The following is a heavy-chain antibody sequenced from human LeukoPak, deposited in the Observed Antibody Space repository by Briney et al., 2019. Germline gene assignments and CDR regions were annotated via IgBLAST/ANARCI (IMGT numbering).Heavy chain of an antibody. CDR2: INHSGST. CDR3: ARGENYMDV. J-gene: IGHJ6*03. Sequence: PSETLSLTCTVSGGSISSYYWSWIRQPPGKGLEWIGEINHSGSTNYNPSLKSRVTISVDTSKNQFSLKLSSVTAADTAVYYCARGENYMDVWGKGTTVTVSS. CDR1: GGSISSYY. V-gene: IGHV4-34*01.